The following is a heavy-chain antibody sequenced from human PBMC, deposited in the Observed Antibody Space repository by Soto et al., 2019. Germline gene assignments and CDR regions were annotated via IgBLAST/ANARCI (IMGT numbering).Heavy chain of an antibody. V-gene: IGHV3-48*01. J-gene: IGHJ6*03. Sequence: EVQLVESGGGLVQPGGSLRLSCAASGFTFSSYSMNWVRQAPGKGLEWVSYISSSSSTIYYADSVKGRFTISRDNAKNSLYLQMNSRRAEDTAVYYCARGITMVRGVILVYYYMDVWGKGTTVTVSS. CDR2: ISSSSSTI. CDR1: GFTFSSYS. CDR3: ARGITMVRGVILVYYYMDV. D-gene: IGHD3-10*01.